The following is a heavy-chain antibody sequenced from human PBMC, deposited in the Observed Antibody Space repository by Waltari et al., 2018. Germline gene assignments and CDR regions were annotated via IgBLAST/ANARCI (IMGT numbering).Heavy chain of an antibody. V-gene: IGHV3-30*04. CDR3: AARVGSSWPFDP. CDR1: GFTFSSYA. Sequence: QVQLVESGGGVVQPGRSLRLSCAASGFTFSSYAMHWVRQAPGKGLEWVSVISYDGSNKYYADSVKVRFTISRDNSKNTLYLQMNSLRAEDTAVYDCAARVGSSWPFDPWGQGTLVTVSS. D-gene: IGHD6-13*01. CDR2: ISYDGSNK. J-gene: IGHJ5*02.